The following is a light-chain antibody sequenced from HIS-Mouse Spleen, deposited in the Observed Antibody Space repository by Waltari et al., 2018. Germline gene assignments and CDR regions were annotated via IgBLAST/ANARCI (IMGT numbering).Light chain of an antibody. CDR2: SNN. CDR1: SSTIGSNT. Sequence: QSVLTQPPSASGTPGQRVTIPCSGSSSTIGSNTVNWYQQLPGTAPKLLIYSNNQRPSGVPDRFSGSKSGTSASLAISGLQSEDEADYYCAAWDDSLNAVVFGGGTKLTVL. V-gene: IGLV1-44*01. J-gene: IGLJ2*01. CDR3: AAWDDSLNAVV.